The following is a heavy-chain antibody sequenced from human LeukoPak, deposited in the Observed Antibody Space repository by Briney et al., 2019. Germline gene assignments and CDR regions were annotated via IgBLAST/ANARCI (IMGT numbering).Heavy chain of an antibody. V-gene: IGHV3-7*04. CDR3: ARDRGFSYGIDF. CDR1: GFTFSDYW. D-gene: IGHD5-18*01. J-gene: IGHJ4*02. Sequence: AGGSLRLSCAASGFTFSDYWMSWVRQAPGKGLEWVANIQQDGSEKYYVDSVKGRFTISRDNAKKSLFPQVSSLRGEDTAVYYCARDRGFSYGIDFWGQGTLVTVSS. CDR2: IQQDGSEK.